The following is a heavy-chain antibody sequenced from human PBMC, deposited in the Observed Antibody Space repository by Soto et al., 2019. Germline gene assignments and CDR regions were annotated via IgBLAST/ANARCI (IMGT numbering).Heavy chain of an antibody. CDR3: ARGPYYYGSGSYEYYYYGMDV. Sequence: ASVKVSCKASGYTFTSYAINWVRQAPGQGLEWMGWINPNSGNTGYAQKFQGSVTMTRNTSISTAYMELSSLRSEDTAVYYCARGPYYYGSGSYEYYYYGMDVWGQGTTVTVSS. CDR2: INPNSGNT. D-gene: IGHD3-10*01. CDR1: GYTFTSYA. J-gene: IGHJ6*02. V-gene: IGHV1-8*01.